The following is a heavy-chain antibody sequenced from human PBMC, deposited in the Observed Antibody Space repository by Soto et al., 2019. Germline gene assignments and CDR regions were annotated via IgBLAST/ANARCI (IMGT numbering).Heavy chain of an antibody. J-gene: IGHJ3*02. V-gene: IGHV5-51*01. CDR2: IYPGDSDT. CDR3: ARPRIAARDAFDI. D-gene: IGHD6-6*01. CDR1: GYSFTSYW. Sequence: GESLKISCKGSGYSFTSYWIGWVRQMPGKGLEWMGIIYPGDSDTRYSPAFQGQVTITADKSISTAYMPGRSLKASDSVMYYCARPRIAARDAFDIWGQGTMVTGSS.